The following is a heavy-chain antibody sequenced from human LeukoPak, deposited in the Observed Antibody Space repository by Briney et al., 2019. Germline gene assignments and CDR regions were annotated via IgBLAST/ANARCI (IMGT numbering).Heavy chain of an antibody. CDR3: ARGRDVIAAAGTAPQGDY. CDR2: ISSSSSYI. J-gene: IGHJ4*02. V-gene: IGHV3-21*01. D-gene: IGHD6-13*01. Sequence: GGSLRLSCAASGFTFSSYSMNWVRQAPGKGLEWVSSISSSSSYIYYADSVKGRFTISRDNAKNSLYLQMNSLRAEDTAVYYCARGRDVIAAAGTAPQGDYWGQGTLVTVSS. CDR1: GFTFSSYS.